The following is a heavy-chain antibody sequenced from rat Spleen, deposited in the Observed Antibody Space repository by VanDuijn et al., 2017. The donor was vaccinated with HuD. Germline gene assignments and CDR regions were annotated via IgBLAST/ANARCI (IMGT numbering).Heavy chain of an antibody. V-gene: IGHV5-20*01. CDR2: ISYDGGST. J-gene: IGHJ2*01. CDR3: TRDRILRSTGFDY. Sequence: EVQLVESDGGLVQPGRSLKLSCAASGFTFSDYNMAWVRQAPKKGLEWVATISYDGGSTYYRDSVKGRFTFSRDNAKSSLYLQMDSLRSEDTATYYCTRDRILRSTGFDYWGQGVMVTVSS. CDR1: GFTFSDYN. D-gene: IGHD1-6*01.